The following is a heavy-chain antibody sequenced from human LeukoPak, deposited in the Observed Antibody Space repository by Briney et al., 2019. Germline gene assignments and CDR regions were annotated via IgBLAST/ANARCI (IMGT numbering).Heavy chain of an antibody. D-gene: IGHD6-19*01. V-gene: IGHV1-69*13. J-gene: IGHJ5*02. CDR2: IIPIFGTA. Sequence: SVKVSCKASGGTFSSYAISWVRQAPGQGLEWMGGIIPIFGTANYAQKFQGRVTITADESTSTAYMELSSLRSEDTAVYYCAREPSGGIAVAGTIWFDPWGQGTLVTVSS. CDR1: GGTFSSYA. CDR3: AREPSGGIAVAGTIWFDP.